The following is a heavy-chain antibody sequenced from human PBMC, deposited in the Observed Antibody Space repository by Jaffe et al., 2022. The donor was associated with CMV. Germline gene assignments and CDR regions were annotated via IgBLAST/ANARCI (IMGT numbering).Heavy chain of an antibody. CDR3: GRSLLYESSAYRPVDY. D-gene: IGHD3-22*01. CDR2: IKEDGSEK. CDR1: GFTFSNYW. V-gene: IGHV3-7*01. J-gene: IGHJ4*02. Sequence: EVQLVQSGGGLVQPGGSLRLSCVVSGFTFSNYWMTWVRQAPGKGLEWVANIKEDGSEKYYVDSVKGRFTISRDNARNSVYLQMDSLRVEDTAVYYCGRSLLYESSAYRPVDYWGQGTLVTVSS.